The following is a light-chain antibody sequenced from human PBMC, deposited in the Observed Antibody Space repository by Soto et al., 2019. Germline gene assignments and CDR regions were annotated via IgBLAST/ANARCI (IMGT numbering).Light chain of an antibody. J-gene: IGKJ1*01. CDR3: QQTYSGRT. CDR2: AAS. CDR1: QNIVNC. V-gene: IGKV1-39*01. Sequence: DIQMTQSPSSLTASVGDTVTITCRTRQNIVNCVNWYQQRPGKAPDLLISAASTLHSGDPSRFSGSGSGTVLTLTISSLQHEDFATYYCQQTYSGRTFGQGTKVDIK.